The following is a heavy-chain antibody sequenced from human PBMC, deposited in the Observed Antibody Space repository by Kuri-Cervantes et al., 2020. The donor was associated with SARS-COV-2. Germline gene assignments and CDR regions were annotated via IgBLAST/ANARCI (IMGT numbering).Heavy chain of an antibody. Sequence: GSLRLSCAVYGGSFSGCYWSWIRQPPGKGLEWIGSIYYSGSTYYNPSLKSRVTISVDTSKNQFSLKLSSVTAADTAVYYCARHFRSSTSCFDYWGQGTLVTVSS. CDR2: IYYSGST. CDR1: GGSFSGCY. CDR3: ARHFRSSTSCFDY. D-gene: IGHD2-2*01. V-gene: IGHV4-34*01. J-gene: IGHJ4*02.